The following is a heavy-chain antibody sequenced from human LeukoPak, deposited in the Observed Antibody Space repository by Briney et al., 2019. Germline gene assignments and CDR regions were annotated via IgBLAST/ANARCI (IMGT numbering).Heavy chain of an antibody. Sequence: GGSLRLSCAASGFTFSSYSMNWVRQAPGKGLEWVSSISSSSSYIYYADSVKGRFTISRDNAKNSLYLQMNSLRAEDTAVYYCARESEWELNAFDIWGQGTMVTVSS. CDR1: GFTFSSYS. V-gene: IGHV3-21*01. J-gene: IGHJ3*02. CDR2: ISSSSSYI. D-gene: IGHD1-26*01. CDR3: ARESEWELNAFDI.